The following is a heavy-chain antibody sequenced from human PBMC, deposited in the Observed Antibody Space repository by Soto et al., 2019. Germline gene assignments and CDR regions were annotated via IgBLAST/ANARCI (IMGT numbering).Heavy chain of an antibody. Sequence: QVQLVQSGAEVKKPGASVKVSCKASGYTFTSYGISWLRQAPGQGLEWMGWISAYNGNTNYAQKLQGRVTMTTDTSTSTAYMELRSLRSDDTAVYYCARGYSSMITFGGVIAGNAFDIWGQGTMVTVAS. J-gene: IGHJ3*02. D-gene: IGHD3-16*02. CDR1: GYTFTSYG. CDR2: ISAYNGNT. CDR3: ARGYSSMITFGGVIAGNAFDI. V-gene: IGHV1-18*01.